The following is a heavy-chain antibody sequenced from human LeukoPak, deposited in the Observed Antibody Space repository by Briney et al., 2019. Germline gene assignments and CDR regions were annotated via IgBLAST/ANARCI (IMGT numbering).Heavy chain of an antibody. D-gene: IGHD2-2*01. Sequence: ASVKVSCKASGYTFTGYYMHWVRQAPGQGLEWMGWINPNSGGTNYAQKFQGRVTITRDTSISTAYMELSRLRSDDTAVYYCARPASPRSGFDPWGQGTLVTVSS. CDR3: ARPASPRSGFDP. CDR2: INPNSGGT. J-gene: IGHJ5*02. V-gene: IGHV1-2*02. CDR1: GYTFTGYY.